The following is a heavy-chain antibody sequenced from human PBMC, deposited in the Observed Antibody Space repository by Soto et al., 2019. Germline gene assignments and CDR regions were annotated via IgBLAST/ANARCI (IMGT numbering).Heavy chain of an antibody. D-gene: IGHD5-12*01. CDR1: GYTFTSYA. CDR2: INAGNGNT. CDR3: ARIRGDIVAIDDAFDI. V-gene: IGHV1-3*01. J-gene: IGHJ3*02. Sequence: GASVKVSCKASGYTFTSYAMHWVRQAPGQRLEWMGWINAGNGNTKYSQKFQGRVTITRDTSASTAYMELSSLRSEDTAVYYCARIRGDIVAIDDAFDIWGQGTMVTVSS.